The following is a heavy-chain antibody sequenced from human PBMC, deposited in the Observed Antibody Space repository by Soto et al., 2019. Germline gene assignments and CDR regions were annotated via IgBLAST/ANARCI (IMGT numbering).Heavy chain of an antibody. CDR1: GFTFSSSA. Sequence: QVQLVESGGGVVQPGRSLRLSCAASGFTFSSSAIHWVRQAPGRGLEWVALISSDGNYKSYADSVKGRFSISRDNSENTLYLQMNSLRAEDTAVYYCASALCSSACYLIDHWGLGTLVTVSS. J-gene: IGHJ4*02. CDR2: ISSDGNYK. D-gene: IGHD2-21*02. V-gene: IGHV3-30-3*01. CDR3: ASALCSSACYLIDH.